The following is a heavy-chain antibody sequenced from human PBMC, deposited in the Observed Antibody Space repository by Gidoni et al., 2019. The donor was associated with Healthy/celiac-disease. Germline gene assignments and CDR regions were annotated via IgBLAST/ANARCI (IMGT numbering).Heavy chain of an antibody. V-gene: IGHV4-4*02. CDR2: IYHSGST. CDR1: GGSISSSNW. J-gene: IGHJ6*02. Sequence: QVQLQESGPGLVKPSGTLSLTCPVSGGSISSSNWWSWVRQPPGKGLEWIGEIYHSGSTNYNPSLKSRVTISVDKSKNQFSLKLSSVTAADTAVYYCARVRIAVAVVYYYYGMDVWGQGTTVTVSS. CDR3: ARVRIAVAVVYYYYGMDV. D-gene: IGHD6-19*01.